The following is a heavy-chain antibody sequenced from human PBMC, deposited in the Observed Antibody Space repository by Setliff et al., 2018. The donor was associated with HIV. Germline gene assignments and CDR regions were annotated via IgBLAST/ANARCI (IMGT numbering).Heavy chain of an antibody. Sequence: ASVKVSCKSSGSTFSTYDINWVRQATGQGLEWMGWISTYSDETSSSQNLQGRLTMTTDTSTGTAYMELRSLRSDDTAVYYCARGRYNSRIDVWGQGTTVTVSS. J-gene: IGHJ6*02. CDR3: ARGRYNSRIDV. CDR2: ISTYSDET. V-gene: IGHV1-18*01. D-gene: IGHD5-18*01. CDR1: GSTFSTYD.